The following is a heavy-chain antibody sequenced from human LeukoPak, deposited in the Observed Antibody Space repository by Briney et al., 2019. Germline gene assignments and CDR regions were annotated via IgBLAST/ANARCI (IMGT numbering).Heavy chain of an antibody. CDR1: GFTVSSNY. CDR2: ISGSGGST. V-gene: IGHV3-23*01. Sequence: GGSLRLSCAASGFTVSSNYMSWVRQAPGKGLEWVSAISGSGGSTYYADSVKGRFTISRDNSKNTLYLQMNSLRSDDTSIYYCARTQPAYREGSFDVWGQGTMVTVSS. D-gene: IGHD1-14*01. J-gene: IGHJ3*01. CDR3: ARTQPAYREGSFDV.